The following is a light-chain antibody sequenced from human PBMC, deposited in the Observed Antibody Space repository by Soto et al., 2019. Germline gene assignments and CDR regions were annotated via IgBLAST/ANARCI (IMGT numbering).Light chain of an antibody. CDR1: SGSVCTSYF. CDR2: STN. CDR3: VLYMGGGISL. V-gene: IGLV8-61*01. J-gene: IGLJ3*02. Sequence: HTVVTQEASFSVWPGGTVTLTCCLSSGSVCTSYFPSWYQQTPGQTPRSLIYSTNTRSSGVPDRFPGSILGNKAALTITGAQVDDESDYYCVLYMGGGISLFGGGTKLTVL.